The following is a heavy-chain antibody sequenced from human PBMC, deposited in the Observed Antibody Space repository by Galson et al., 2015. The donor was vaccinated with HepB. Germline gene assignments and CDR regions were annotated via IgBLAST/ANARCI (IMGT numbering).Heavy chain of an antibody. CDR1: GFSLSTSGVG. Sequence: PALVKPTPPLTLTCTSSGFSLSTSGVGVGWIRQPPGKALEWLALIYWNDDKRYSPSLKSRLTITKDTSKNQVVLTMTNMAPVDTATYYCAYRRIMGPNSEVRFDYWGQGTLVTVSS. D-gene: IGHD3-16*01. V-gene: IGHV2-5*01. J-gene: IGHJ4*02. CDR2: IYWNDDK. CDR3: AYRRIMGPNSEVRFDY.